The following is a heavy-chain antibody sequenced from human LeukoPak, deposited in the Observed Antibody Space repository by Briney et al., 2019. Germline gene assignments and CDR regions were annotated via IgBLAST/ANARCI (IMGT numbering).Heavy chain of an antibody. Sequence: PSETLSLTCNVSGCSISSSSYYWGCLRQPPGKGLEWIGSSYYSGNTYYNPSLKSRVIISVDTSKNQFSLKLSSVTAADTAVYYCARHSLAVPYDIWGQGTMVTVSS. CDR3: ARHSLAVPYDI. CDR2: SYYSGNT. CDR1: GCSISSSSYY. D-gene: IGHD1-1*01. J-gene: IGHJ3*02. V-gene: IGHV4-39*01.